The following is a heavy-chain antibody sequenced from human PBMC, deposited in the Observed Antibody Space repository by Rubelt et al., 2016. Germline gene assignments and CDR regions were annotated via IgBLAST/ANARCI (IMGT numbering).Heavy chain of an antibody. D-gene: IGHD6-13*01. J-gene: IGHJ5*02. V-gene: IGHV1-46*01. CDR1: GYTFTSYY. CDR2: IHPSGSST. CDR3: ARNHYSSSWYLNP. Sequence: QVQLVQSGAEVKKPGASVKVSCKASGYTFTSYYMHWVRQAPGQGLEWMGIIHPSGSSTSYAQKFPGRVTMTRDMSTSTVDMGLSSMRSEDTAVYYWARNHYSSSWYLNPWGQGTLVTVSS.